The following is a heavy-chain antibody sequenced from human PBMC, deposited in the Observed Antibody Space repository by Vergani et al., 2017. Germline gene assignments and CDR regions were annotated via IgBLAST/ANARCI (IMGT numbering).Heavy chain of an antibody. Sequence: EVQLVQSGAEVKKPGESLKISCKGSGYSFTSYWIGWVRQMPGKGLEWMGIIYPGDSDTRYSPSFQGQVTISADKSISTAYLQWSSLKASDTAMYYCARGRGTIVPLPGVYYFDYWGQGTLVTVSS. D-gene: IGHD2-8*01. V-gene: IGHV5-51*03. CDR2: IYPGDSDT. CDR1: GYSFTSYW. CDR3: ARGRGTIVPLPGVYYFDY. J-gene: IGHJ4*02.